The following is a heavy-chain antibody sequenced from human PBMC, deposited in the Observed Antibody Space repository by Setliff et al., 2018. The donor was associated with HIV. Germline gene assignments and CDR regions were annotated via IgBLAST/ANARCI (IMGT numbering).Heavy chain of an antibody. V-gene: IGHV4-34*01. J-gene: IGHJ6*02. Sequence: SETLSLTCAVYGDSFSGSYWSWIRQSPGTGLEWIGEVNHNGGTNYNPSLKSRLTISIDTPKRQFSLKLTTATAADSGVHYCVRGGGSGWRQNYYGMDVWGQGTTVTVSS. CDR2: VNHNGGT. CDR3: VRGGGSGWRQNYYGMDV. CDR1: GDSFSGSY. D-gene: IGHD6-19*01.